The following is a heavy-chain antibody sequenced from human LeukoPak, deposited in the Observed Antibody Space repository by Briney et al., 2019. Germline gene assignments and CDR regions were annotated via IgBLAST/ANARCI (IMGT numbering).Heavy chain of an antibody. J-gene: IGHJ4*02. D-gene: IGHD6-6*01. V-gene: IGHV3-49*04. CDR3: TRDAFLSGIAARLGLDY. CDR1: GFTFGDYA. Sequence: PGGSLRLSCTASGFTFGDYAMSWVRQAPGKGREWVGFIRSKAYSGTTEYAASVKGRFTISRDDSKSIAYLQMNSLKTEDTAVYYCTRDAFLSGIAARLGLDYWGQGTLVTVSS. CDR2: IRSKAYSGTT.